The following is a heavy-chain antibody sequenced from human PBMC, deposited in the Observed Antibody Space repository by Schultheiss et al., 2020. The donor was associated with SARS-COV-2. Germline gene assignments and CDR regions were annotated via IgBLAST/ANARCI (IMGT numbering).Heavy chain of an antibody. Sequence: GGSLRLSCAASGFTFSRYWMHWVRQVPGKGLVWVSAISGSGGSTYYADSVKGRFTISRDNSKNTLYLQMNSLRAEDTAVYYCAKDHRSRVGGYYLGWFDPWGQGTLVTVSS. CDR1: GFTFSRYW. D-gene: IGHD3-3*01. V-gene: IGHV3-23*01. J-gene: IGHJ5*02. CDR3: AKDHRSRVGGYYLGWFDP. CDR2: ISGSGGST.